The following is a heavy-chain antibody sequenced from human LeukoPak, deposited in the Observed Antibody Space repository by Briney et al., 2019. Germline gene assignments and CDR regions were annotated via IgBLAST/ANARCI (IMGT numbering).Heavy chain of an antibody. CDR2: IYYSRST. V-gene: IGHV4-30-4*01. J-gene: IGHJ5*02. CDR3: ASSLGYCSSTSCYFWFDP. CDR1: GGSISSGDYY. D-gene: IGHD2-2*01. Sequence: SETLSLTCTVSGGSISSGDYYWSWIRQPPGKGLEWIGYIYYSRSTYYNPSLKSRVTISVDTSKNQFSLKLSSVTAADTAVYYCASSLGYCSSTSCYFWFDPWGQGTLVTVSS.